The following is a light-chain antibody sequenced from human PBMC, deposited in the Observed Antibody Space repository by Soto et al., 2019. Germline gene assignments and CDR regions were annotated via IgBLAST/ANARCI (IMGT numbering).Light chain of an antibody. J-gene: IGKJ1*01. CDR2: SAT. CDR3: QQYNNWPAWT. Sequence: EIMMTQSPATLSVSPGERATLSCRASQSVSSNLAWYQQKVGQAPRLLIYSATTRATGIPARFSGSGSGTEFTLTISSLQSEDVAFYYCQQYNNWPAWTFGQGTKVQIK. V-gene: IGKV3-15*01. CDR1: QSVSSN.